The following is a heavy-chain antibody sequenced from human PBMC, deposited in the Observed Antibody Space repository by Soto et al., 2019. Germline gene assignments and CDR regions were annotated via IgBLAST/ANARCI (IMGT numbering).Heavy chain of an antibody. Sequence: GGSLRLSCAASGFTFSSYGMHWVRQAPGKGLEWVAVIWYDGSNKYYADSVKGRFTISRDNSKNTLYLQMNSLRAEDTAVYYCARVLPYYYYGMGVWGQGTTVTVSS. CDR2: IWYDGSNK. CDR1: GFTFSSYG. V-gene: IGHV3-33*01. J-gene: IGHJ6*02. CDR3: ARVLPYYYYGMGV.